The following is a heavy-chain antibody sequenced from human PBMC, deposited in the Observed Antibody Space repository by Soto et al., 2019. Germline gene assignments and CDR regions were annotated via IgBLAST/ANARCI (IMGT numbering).Heavy chain of an antibody. D-gene: IGHD2-15*01. V-gene: IGHV4-31*11. CDR2: IYYSGST. CDR3: AREGSYKNYYYYGMDV. Sequence: SETLSLTCAVSGGSISSGGYSWSWIRQPPGKGLEWIGYIYYSGSTSYNPSLKSRVTISVDTSKNHFSLKLSSVTAADTAVYYCAREGSYKNYYYYGMDVWGQGTTVTVSS. J-gene: IGHJ6*02. CDR1: GGSISSGGYS.